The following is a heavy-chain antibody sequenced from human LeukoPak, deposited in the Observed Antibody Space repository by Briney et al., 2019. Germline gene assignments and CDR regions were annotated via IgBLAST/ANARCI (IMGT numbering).Heavy chain of an antibody. V-gene: IGHV3-30*04. J-gene: IGHJ5*02. CDR2: ISHDGKIK. CDR1: GFSFSTYG. Sequence: PGGSLRLSCAASGFSFSTYGMHWVRQAPGKGLEWVTLISHDGKIKYDADSVKGRFTISRDNSKNTLYLQMNSLRAEDTAVYYCAPQQAYSPYNWFDPWGQGTLVTVSS. D-gene: IGHD5-12*01. CDR3: APQQAYSPYNWFDP.